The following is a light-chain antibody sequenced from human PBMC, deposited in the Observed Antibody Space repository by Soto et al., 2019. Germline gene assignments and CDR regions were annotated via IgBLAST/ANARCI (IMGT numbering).Light chain of an antibody. CDR3: CSYAGRYTYV. J-gene: IGLJ1*01. V-gene: IGLV2-11*01. Sequence: QPALTQPRSVSGSPGQSVTISCTGTSSDVGGYNYVSWYQQDPGKAPKLMIYDVSKRPSGVPDRFSGSKSGNTASLTISGLQAEDEADYFCCSYAGRYTYVFGTGTKVTVL. CDR1: SSDVGGYNY. CDR2: DVS.